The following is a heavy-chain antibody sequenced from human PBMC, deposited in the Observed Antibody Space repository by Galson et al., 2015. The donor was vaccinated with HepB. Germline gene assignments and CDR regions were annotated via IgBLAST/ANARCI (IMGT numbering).Heavy chain of an antibody. V-gene: IGHV1-18*01. CDR2: ISAYNGNT. D-gene: IGHD2-2*01. CDR3: ARDRIALGYCSSTSCYDAFDI. CDR1: GYTFTSYG. Sequence: SVKVSCKASGYTFTSYGISWVRQAPGQGLEWMGWISAYNGNTNYAQKLQGRVTMTTDTSTSTAYMELRSLRSDDTAVYYCARDRIALGYCSSTSCYDAFDIWGQGTMVTVSS. J-gene: IGHJ3*02.